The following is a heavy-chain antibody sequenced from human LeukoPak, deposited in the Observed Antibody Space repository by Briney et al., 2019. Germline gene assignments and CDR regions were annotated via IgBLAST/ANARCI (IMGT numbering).Heavy chain of an antibody. Sequence: GGSLRLSCAASRFTFSDYTMTWIRQAPGKGLEWVSYISNSGSDTYSAESVRGRFSISRDNAKNSLYLQMNNLRAEDTAVYYCARAVYCTNGVCYRRLEGRGSGLYYYYGMDVWGQGTTVTVSS. CDR2: ISNSGSDT. J-gene: IGHJ6*02. CDR1: RFTFSDYT. CDR3: ARAVYCTNGVCYRRLEGRGSGLYYYYGMDV. D-gene: IGHD2-8*01. V-gene: IGHV3-11*01.